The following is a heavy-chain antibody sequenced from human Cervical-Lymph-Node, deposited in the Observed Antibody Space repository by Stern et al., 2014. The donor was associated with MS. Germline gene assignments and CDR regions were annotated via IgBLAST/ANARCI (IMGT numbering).Heavy chain of an antibody. Sequence: QLQLQESGPGLVKPSETLSLTCTVSAGSIRSYYWSWLRQPPGQGLEWVGDINSSGSSTDNPSLTSRVSISADPSEQQISLKMSSVTAADTAVYYCARELEPATPWDFGGQGTLVTVSS. J-gene: IGHJ4*02. CDR3: ARELEPATPWDF. V-gene: IGHV4-59*01. CDR2: INSSGSS. D-gene: IGHD5-24*01. CDR1: AGSIRSYY.